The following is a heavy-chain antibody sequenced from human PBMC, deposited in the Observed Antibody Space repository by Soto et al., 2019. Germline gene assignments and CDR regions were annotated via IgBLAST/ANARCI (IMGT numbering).Heavy chain of an antibody. CDR3: AGYCGGGSYCSESDY. J-gene: IGHJ4*02. CDR2: ISSSIGSI. V-gene: IGHV3-21*01. D-gene: IGHD2-15*01. Sequence: VQLVESGGGLVKPGGSLRLSCAASGFTFSSYSMNWVRLAPGKGLEWVSSISSSIGSICYADSVKVRFTISRDNARNPLYLQMTSLRAEGSAVYYCAGYCGGGSYCSESDYWGQGTLVTVSS. CDR1: GFTFSSYS.